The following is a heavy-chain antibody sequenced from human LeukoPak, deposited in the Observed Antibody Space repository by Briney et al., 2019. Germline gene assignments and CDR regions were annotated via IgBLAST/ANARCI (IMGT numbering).Heavy chain of an antibody. J-gene: IGHJ4*02. CDR3: ASPLAYGSALDY. Sequence: GASVKVSCKASGGTFSSYAISWVRQAPGQGLEWMGRIIPILGIANYAQKFQGRVTITADKSTSTAYMELSSLRSEDTAVYYCASPLAYGSALDYWGQETLVTVSS. D-gene: IGHD3-10*01. CDR2: IIPILGIA. V-gene: IGHV1-69*04. CDR1: GGTFSSYA.